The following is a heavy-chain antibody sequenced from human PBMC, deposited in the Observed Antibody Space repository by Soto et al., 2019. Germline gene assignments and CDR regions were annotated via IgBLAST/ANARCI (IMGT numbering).Heavy chain of an antibody. CDR1: GDSITSNH. V-gene: IGHV4-59*01. D-gene: IGHD4-4*01. CDR2: IYNSGTT. J-gene: IGHJ5*02. CDR3: ARVSMRTVSWGFDP. Sequence: NPSETLSLTCAVSGDSITSNHWNWIRQPPGRGLEWIGYIYNSGTTKYNPSLKSRVIISVDTSKNQLSLKLSSVTAADTAVYYCARVSMRTVSWGFDPWGQGTLVTVSS.